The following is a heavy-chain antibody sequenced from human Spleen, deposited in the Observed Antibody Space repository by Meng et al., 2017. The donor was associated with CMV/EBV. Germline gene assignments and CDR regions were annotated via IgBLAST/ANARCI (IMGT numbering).Heavy chain of an antibody. J-gene: IGHJ5*02. V-gene: IGHV1-18*01. CDR2: ISAYNGNT. CDR1: GYTFTSYG. Sequence: ASVKVSCKASGYTFTSYGICWVRQAPGQGLEWMGWISAYNGNTNYVQNLQGRITMTTGTSTSTAYMELRSLRYDDTAVYYCARTKIAAAGNWFDPWGQGTLVTVSS. D-gene: IGHD6-13*01. CDR3: ARTKIAAAGNWFDP.